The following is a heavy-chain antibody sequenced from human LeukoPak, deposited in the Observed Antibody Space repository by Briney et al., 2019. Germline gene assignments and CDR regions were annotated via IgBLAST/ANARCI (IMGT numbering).Heavy chain of an antibody. CDR1: GGTFSSYA. J-gene: IGHJ6*02. D-gene: IGHD3-9*01. CDR3: ARDMALRYFDYYYGMDV. Sequence: ASVKVSCKASGGTFSSYAISWVRQAPGQGLEWMGGIIPIFGTANYAQKFQGRVTITADGSTSTAYMELSSLRSEDTAVYYCARDMALRYFDYYYGMDVWGQGTTVTVSS. V-gene: IGHV1-69*13. CDR2: IIPIFGTA.